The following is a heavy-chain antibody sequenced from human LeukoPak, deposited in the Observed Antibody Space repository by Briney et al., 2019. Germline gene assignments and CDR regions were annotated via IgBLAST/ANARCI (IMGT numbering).Heavy chain of an antibody. V-gene: IGHV4-4*07. CDR3: ATDFHEDCSSSTCRPT. Sequence: SETLSLTCSVSGRSISGYYWSWIRQPAGKGLEWIGRIYASGSTNYNPSLKSRVTMSVDTSKNQFSLNLSSVTAADTAVYYCATDFHEDCSSSTCRPTWGQGTLVTVSS. CDR2: IYASGST. CDR1: GRSISGYY. D-gene: IGHD2-2*01. J-gene: IGHJ5*02.